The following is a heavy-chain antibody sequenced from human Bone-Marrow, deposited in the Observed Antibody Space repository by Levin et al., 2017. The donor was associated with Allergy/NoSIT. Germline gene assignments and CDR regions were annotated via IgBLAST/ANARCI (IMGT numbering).Heavy chain of an antibody. CDR1: GYTFIGYN. V-gene: IGHV1-2*07. CDR2: INPDSGDT. J-gene: IGHJ4*02. Sequence: GESLKISCKTSGYTFIGYNIYWVRQAPGEGLEWMGWINPDSGDTHYVHKFHGRVTMTRDTSIRTAYLDLSRLTSDDTAVYYCARQFDSGYDSAYFDYWGQGTLVTVSS. CDR3: ARQFDSGYDSAYFDY. D-gene: IGHD5-12*01.